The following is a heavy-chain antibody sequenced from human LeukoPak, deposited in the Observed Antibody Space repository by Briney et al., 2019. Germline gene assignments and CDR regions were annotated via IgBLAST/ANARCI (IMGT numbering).Heavy chain of an antibody. Sequence: SQTLSLTCTVSGGSISSGSYYWGWIRQPAGKGLEWIGRIYTSGSTNYNPSLQSRVTISVDTSKNQFSLKLSSVTAAVPAVYYCAGGRDGYNYNYFDYWGQGTLVTVSS. D-gene: IGHD5-24*01. CDR1: GGSISSGSYY. CDR2: IYTSGST. J-gene: IGHJ4*02. V-gene: IGHV4-61*02. CDR3: AGGRDGYNYNYFDY.